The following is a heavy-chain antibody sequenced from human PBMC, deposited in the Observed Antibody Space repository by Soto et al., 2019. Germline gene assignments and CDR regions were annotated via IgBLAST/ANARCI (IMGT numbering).Heavy chain of an antibody. V-gene: IGHV3-9*01. Sequence: SLRLSCVASGFTVGDYAMQWVPQAPGKGLEWVSGISANGDNVDYAYSVKGRFTVSRDNAKNSLFLQMNSLRPEDTALYYCAKDMKWGGMTTIHYFDSWGQGT. D-gene: IGHD4-17*01. J-gene: IGHJ4*02. CDR1: GFTVGDYA. CDR3: AKDMKWGGMTTIHYFDS. CDR2: ISANGDNV.